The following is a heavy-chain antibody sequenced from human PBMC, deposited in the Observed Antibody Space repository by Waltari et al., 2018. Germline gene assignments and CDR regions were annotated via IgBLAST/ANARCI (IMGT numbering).Heavy chain of an antibody. CDR1: GGSISSSNSL. Sequence: QLHLQESAPALVKPSETLPLTCTVSGGSISSSNSLWGWIRQPPGKGLEWIGTIDYTGRIYYNPSLKSRVSMAMDTSKNQFYMALTSATAADTAVYFCVRLSLYYG. CDR2: IDYTGRI. J-gene: IGHJ6*01. CDR3: VRLSLYYG. V-gene: IGHV4-39*01.